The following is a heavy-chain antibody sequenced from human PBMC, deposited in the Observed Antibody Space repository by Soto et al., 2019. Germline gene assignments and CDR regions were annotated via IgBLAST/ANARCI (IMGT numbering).Heavy chain of an antibody. J-gene: IGHJ4*02. V-gene: IGHV3-33*01. D-gene: IGHD6-19*01. CDR2: IWYDGSNK. Sequence: GVSLRLSCAASGFTFSSYGMHWVRQAPGKGLEWVAVIWYDGSNKYYADSVKGRFTISRDNSKNTLYLQMNSLRAEDTAVYYCARSDSSGWYYDYWGQGTLVTVSS. CDR3: ARSDSSGWYYDY. CDR1: GFTFSSYG.